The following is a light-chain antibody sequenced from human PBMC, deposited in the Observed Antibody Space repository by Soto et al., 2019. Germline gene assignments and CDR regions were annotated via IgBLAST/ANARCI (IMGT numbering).Light chain of an antibody. Sequence: DIQMTQSPSTLSASVGDRVTITCRASQSISSWLAWYQQKPGKAPNLLIYKASSLESGVPSRFSGSGSGTESTLTVSSLQPDDCATYYSQQYDSYPLTFGGGTQVEIK. CDR2: KAS. CDR3: QQYDSYPLT. V-gene: IGKV1-5*03. J-gene: IGKJ4*01. CDR1: QSISSW.